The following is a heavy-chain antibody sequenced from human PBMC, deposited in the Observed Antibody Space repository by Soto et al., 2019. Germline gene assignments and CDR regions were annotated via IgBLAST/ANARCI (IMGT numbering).Heavy chain of an antibody. Sequence: ASVKVSCKASGYTFTSYGISWVRQAPGQGLEWMGWISAYNGNTNCAQKLQGRVTMTTDTSTSTAYMELRSLRSDDTAVYYCARDGCSSTSCYQQNWFDPWGHGTLVTVSS. V-gene: IGHV1-18*01. D-gene: IGHD2-2*01. J-gene: IGHJ5*02. CDR2: ISAYNGNT. CDR1: GYTFTSYG. CDR3: ARDGCSSTSCYQQNWFDP.